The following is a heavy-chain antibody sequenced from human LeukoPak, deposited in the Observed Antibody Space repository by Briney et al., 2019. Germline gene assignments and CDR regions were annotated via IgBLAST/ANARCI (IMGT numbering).Heavy chain of an antibody. CDR3: TRVVLSSGWHFDY. CDR1: GFTFGDYA. D-gene: IGHD6-19*01. J-gene: IGHJ4*02. Sequence: PGGSLRLSCTASGFTFGDYAMSWVRQAPGKGLEWVGFIRGKAYGGTTEYAASVKGRFTISRDDSKSIAYLQMNSLKTEDTAVYYCTRVVLSSGWHFDYWGQGTLVTVSS. V-gene: IGHV3-49*04. CDR2: IRGKAYGGTT.